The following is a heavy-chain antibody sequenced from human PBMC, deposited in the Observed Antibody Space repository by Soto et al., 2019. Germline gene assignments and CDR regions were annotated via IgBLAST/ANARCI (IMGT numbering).Heavy chain of an antibody. D-gene: IGHD3-3*01. CDR2: IIPIFGTA. Sequence: QVQLVQSGAEVKKPGSSVKVSCKASGGTFSSYAISWVRQAPGQGLEWMGGIIPIFGTANYAQKFQGRVTITADESTRTAYMELSSLRSEDTAVYYCARDISYYDFWSGYSPSYYYYGMDVWGQGTTVTVSS. CDR1: GGTFSSYA. J-gene: IGHJ6*02. V-gene: IGHV1-69*01. CDR3: ARDISYYDFWSGYSPSYYYYGMDV.